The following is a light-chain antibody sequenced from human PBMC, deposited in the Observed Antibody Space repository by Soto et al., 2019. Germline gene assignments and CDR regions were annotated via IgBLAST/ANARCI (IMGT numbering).Light chain of an antibody. J-gene: IGKJ1*01. CDR2: AAS. CDR3: QQSYSTPPT. V-gene: IGKV1-39*01. Sequence: DIQMTQSPSSLSASVGDRVTITCRASQSISSYVNWYQQNPGKAPKLLIYAASSLQSGVPSRLNGSGSGTDFTHTISSLQPEDFATYYCQQSYSTPPTFGQGAKV. CDR1: QSISSY.